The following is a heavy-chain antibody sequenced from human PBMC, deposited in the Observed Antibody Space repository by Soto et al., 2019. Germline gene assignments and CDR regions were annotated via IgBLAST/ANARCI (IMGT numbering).Heavy chain of an antibody. J-gene: IGHJ4*02. CDR1: GLTLSSYA. V-gene: IGHV3-23*01. CDR2: ISGSSAAT. D-gene: IGHD3-22*01. CDR3: AQATSVSMIVVGQSFEH. Sequence: PGVPLRLSCSASGLTLSSYAMSWVRQAPGKGLEWVSSISGSSAATYYSYSVKCRFTISRDNSKNTLYPQTKHRRAEATAVHYFAQATSVSMIVVGQSFEHWRQGTQVTISS.